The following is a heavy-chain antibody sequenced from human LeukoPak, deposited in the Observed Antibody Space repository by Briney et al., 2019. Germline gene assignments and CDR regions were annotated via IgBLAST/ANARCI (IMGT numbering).Heavy chain of an antibody. J-gene: IGHJ4*02. CDR3: ARDLLGPSPTDPRRFPPDY. CDR2: ISAYNGNT. V-gene: IGHV1-18*01. CDR1: GYTFTSYG. D-gene: IGHD1-26*01. Sequence: GASVKVSCKASGYTFTSYGISWVRQAPGQGLEWMGWISAYNGNTNYAQKLQGRVTMTTDTSTSTAYMELRSLRSDDTAVYYCARDLLGPSPTDPRRFPPDYWGQGTLVTVSS.